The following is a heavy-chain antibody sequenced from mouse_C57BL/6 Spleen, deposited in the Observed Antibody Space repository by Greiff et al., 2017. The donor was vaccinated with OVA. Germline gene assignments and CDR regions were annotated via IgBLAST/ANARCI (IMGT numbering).Heavy chain of an antibody. D-gene: IGHD2-3*01. J-gene: IGHJ3*01. CDR1: GYSFTDYN. Sequence: VQLQQSGPELVKPGASVKISCKASGYSFTDYNMNWVKQSNGKSLEWIGVINPNYGTTSYNQKFKGKATLTVDQSSSTAYMQLNSLTSEDSAVDYCAREGVYDGFAWFADWGQGTLVTVSA. CDR3: AREGVYDGFAWFAD. V-gene: IGHV1-39*01. CDR2: INPNYGTT.